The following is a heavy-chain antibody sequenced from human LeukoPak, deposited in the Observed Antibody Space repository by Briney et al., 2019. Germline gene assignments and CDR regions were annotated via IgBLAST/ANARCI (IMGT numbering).Heavy chain of an antibody. Sequence: ASVKVSCKASGYTFTGYYMHWVRQAPGQGLEWMGWINPNSGGTNYAQKFQGRVTMTRDTSISTAYMELSRLRSDDTAVYYCARDLTYYCDSSGYTADYWGQGTLVTVSS. CDR2: INPNSGGT. D-gene: IGHD3-22*01. CDR3: ARDLTYYCDSSGYTADY. V-gene: IGHV1-2*02. CDR1: GYTFTGYY. J-gene: IGHJ4*02.